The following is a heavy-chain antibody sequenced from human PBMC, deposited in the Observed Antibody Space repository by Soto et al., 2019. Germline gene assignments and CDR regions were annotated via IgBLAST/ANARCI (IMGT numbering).Heavy chain of an antibody. CDR3: ARGLENDFWTGLGNYYYYYYMDV. CDR1: GYTFTSYD. D-gene: IGHD3-3*01. Sequence: ASVKVSCKASGYTFTSYDINWVRQATGQGPEWMGWMNPNSGNTGYAQKFQGRVTMTRNTSISTAYMELSSLRSEDTAVYYCARGLENDFWTGLGNYYYYYYMDVWGKGTTVTVSS. V-gene: IGHV1-8*01. J-gene: IGHJ6*03. CDR2: MNPNSGNT.